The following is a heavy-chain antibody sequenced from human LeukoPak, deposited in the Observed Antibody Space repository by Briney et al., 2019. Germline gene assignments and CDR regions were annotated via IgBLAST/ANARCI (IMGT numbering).Heavy chain of an antibody. D-gene: IGHD1-26*01. CDR1: GFTFSSYW. CDR2: IDSDGSST. V-gene: IGHV3-74*01. CDR3: ARGSVIVEMFDS. Sequence: TGGSLRLSCAASGFTFSSYWMHWVRQAPGKGLVWVSRIDSDGSSTTYADSVKGRFTISRDNAKNTLYLQMNSLRAEDTALYYCARGSVIVEMFDSWGQGTQVTVSS. J-gene: IGHJ4*02.